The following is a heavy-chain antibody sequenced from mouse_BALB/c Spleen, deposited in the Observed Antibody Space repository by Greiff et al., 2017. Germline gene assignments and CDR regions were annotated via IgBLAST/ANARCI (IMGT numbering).Heavy chain of an antibody. CDR1: GYTFTDYN. V-gene: IGHV1S29*02. CDR2: IYPYNGGT. Sequence: VQLQQSGPELVKPGASVKISCKASGYTFTDYNMHWVKQSHGKSLEWIGYIYPYNGGTGYNQKFKSKATLTVDNSSSTAYMELRSLTSEDSAVYYCAIYYDYDVDYWGQGTTLTVSS. D-gene: IGHD2-4*01. CDR3: AIYYDYDVDY. J-gene: IGHJ2*01.